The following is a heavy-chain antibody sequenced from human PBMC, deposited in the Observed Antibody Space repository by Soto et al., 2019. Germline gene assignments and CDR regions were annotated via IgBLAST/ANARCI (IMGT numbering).Heavy chain of an antibody. D-gene: IGHD6-19*01. CDR1: GDSVSSNSAA. Sequence: PSQTLSLTCAISGDSVSSNSAAWNWIRQSPSRGLEWLGRTYYRSKWYNDYAVSVKSRITINPDTSKNQFSLQLNSVTPEDTAVYYCARVRIAAAGTGIAVAGTFSGMDVWGQGTTVTV. CDR2: TYYRSKWYN. V-gene: IGHV6-1*01. CDR3: ARVRIAAAGTGIAVAGTFSGMDV. J-gene: IGHJ6*02.